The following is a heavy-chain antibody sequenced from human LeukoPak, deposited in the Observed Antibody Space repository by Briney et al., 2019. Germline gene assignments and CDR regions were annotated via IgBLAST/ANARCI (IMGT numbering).Heavy chain of an antibody. CDR3: AKGGWYFDL. J-gene: IGHJ2*01. V-gene: IGHV3-9*01. CDR1: GFTFDDYA. CDR2: ISWNSGSI. Sequence: PGRSLRLSCAASGFTFDDYAMHWVRQAPGKGLEWVSGISWNSGSIGYADSVKGRFTISRDNAKNSLYLQMNSLRAEDTALYYCAKGGWYFDLWGRGTLVTVSS.